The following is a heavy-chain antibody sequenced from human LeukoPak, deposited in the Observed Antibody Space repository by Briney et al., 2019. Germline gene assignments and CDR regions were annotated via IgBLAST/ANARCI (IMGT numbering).Heavy chain of an antibody. CDR3: AREQYGSDDALDI. J-gene: IGHJ3*02. CDR2: IWYDGSNQ. Sequence: GRSLRLSCAASVFTLGAYGMHWVRQAPGKGLDWVAVIWYDGSNQYYVDSVKGRFTISRDKSKNTVHLQMNSLRVEDTAVYYCAREQYGSDDALDIWGQGTMVTVSS. V-gene: IGHV3-33*01. CDR1: VFTLGAYG. D-gene: IGHD3-10*01.